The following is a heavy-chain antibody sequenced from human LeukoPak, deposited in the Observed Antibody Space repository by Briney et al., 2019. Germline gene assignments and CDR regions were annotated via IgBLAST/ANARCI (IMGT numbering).Heavy chain of an antibody. V-gene: IGHV4-34*01. J-gene: IGHJ5*02. CDR3: ARQNDFWSAGGFDP. CDR1: GGSFSGYY. CDR2: INHSGST. D-gene: IGHD3-3*01. Sequence: PSETLSLTCAVYGGSFSGYYWSWIRQPPGKGLEWIGEINHSGSTNYNPSLKSRVTISVDTSKNQFSLKLSSVTAADTAVYYCARQNDFWSAGGFDPWGQGTLVTVSS.